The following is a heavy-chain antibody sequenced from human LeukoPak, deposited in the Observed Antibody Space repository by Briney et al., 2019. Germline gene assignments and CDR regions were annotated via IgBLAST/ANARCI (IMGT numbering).Heavy chain of an antibody. V-gene: IGHV3-30*09. CDR1: GFTFNSHH. J-gene: IGHJ4*02. D-gene: IGHD1-26*01. CDR3: ARQSLGASGLDH. Sequence: GGSLRLSCAVSGFTFNSHHMHWVRQAPNKGLDWVAVAPHDGTSPSHAASVNGRFAISRDNSKDTVFLQMDSLRVDDTAIYCARQSLGASGLDHWGQGVLVTVSS. CDR2: APHDGTSP.